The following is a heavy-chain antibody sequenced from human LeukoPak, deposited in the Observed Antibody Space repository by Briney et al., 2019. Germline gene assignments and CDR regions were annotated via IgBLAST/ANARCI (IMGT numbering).Heavy chain of an antibody. CDR1: GGSISSHY. D-gene: IGHD6-6*01. V-gene: IGHV4-59*11. CDR3: ARMVAARPYLRAFDI. J-gene: IGHJ3*02. Sequence: SETLSLTCTDPGGSISSHYWSWIRQHPGKGLEWIGYIYYSVSTNYNPSLKSRVTISVETSKNQFSLKLSSVNAADTAVYYCARMVAARPYLRAFDICGQGKMVTVSS. CDR2: IYYSVST.